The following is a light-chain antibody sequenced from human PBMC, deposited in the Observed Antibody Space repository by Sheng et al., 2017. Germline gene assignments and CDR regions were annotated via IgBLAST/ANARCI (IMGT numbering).Light chain of an antibody. J-gene: IGLJ2*01. CDR3: SSYTSSSIVV. Sequence: QSALTQPPSASGSPGQSVTISCTGTSSDVGAYNYVSWYQQHPGKAPKLMIYDVSNRPSGVSNRFSGSKSGNTASLTISGLQAEDEADYYCSSYTSSSIVVFGGGTKLTVL. V-gene: IGLV2-14*03. CDR2: DVS. CDR1: SSDVGAYNY.